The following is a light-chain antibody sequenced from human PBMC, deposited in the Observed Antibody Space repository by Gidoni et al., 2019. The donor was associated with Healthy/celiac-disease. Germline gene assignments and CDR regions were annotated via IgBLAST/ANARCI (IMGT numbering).Light chain of an antibody. Sequence: DLQLTQSPSFLSASVGDRVTITCRASQGITSYLAWYQQKPGKAPKLLIYAASTLQSGVPSRFSGSGSGTEFTLTISSLQPEEFATYYCQQLNSYPRTFGGGSKVEIK. CDR2: AAS. CDR3: QQLNSYPRT. CDR1: QGITSY. J-gene: IGKJ4*01. V-gene: IGKV1-9*01.